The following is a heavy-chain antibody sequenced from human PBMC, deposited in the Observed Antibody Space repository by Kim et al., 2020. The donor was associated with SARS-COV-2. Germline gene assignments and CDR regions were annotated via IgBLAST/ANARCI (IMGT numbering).Heavy chain of an antibody. CDR1: GGTFSSYA. V-gene: IGHV1-69*13. D-gene: IGHD6-19*01. Sequence: SVKVSCKASGGTFSSYAISWVRQAPGQGLEWMGGIIPIFGTANYAQKFQGRVTITADESTSTAYMELSSLRSEDTAVYYCARGREGIAVAVEYYYYGMDVWGQGTTVTVSS. J-gene: IGHJ6*02. CDR3: ARGREGIAVAVEYYYYGMDV. CDR2: IIPIFGTA.